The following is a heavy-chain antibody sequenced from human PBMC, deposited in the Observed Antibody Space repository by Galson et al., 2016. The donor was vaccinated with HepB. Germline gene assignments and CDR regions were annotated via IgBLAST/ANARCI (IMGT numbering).Heavy chain of an antibody. J-gene: IGHJ3*02. CDR2: FYSGSV. Sequence: SETLSLTCTLSGDSMTSNIFYWGWIRQSPGKGLEWIGHFYSGSVTYNPSLQSRVTISVDISKNQFYLKLSSVTVPDTAVYFCASSTMVTNPDAFVIWGHGTRVAVS. D-gene: IGHD4-17*01. CDR1: GDSMTSNIFY. CDR3: ASSTMVTNPDAFVI. V-gene: IGHV4-39*01.